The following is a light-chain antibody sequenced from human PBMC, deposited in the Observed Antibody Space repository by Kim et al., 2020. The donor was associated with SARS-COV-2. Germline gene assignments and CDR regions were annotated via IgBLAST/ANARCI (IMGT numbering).Light chain of an antibody. CDR3: NSRDSSEKHLI. CDR1: TLRTSL. Sequence: ALGQPVNITCQGDTLRTSLASWYHQKPGQAPVLASYGKNSRPSGSPDRFSASSSGNTASLTITGAQAEDEADYYCNSRDSSEKHLIFGTGTKVTVL. V-gene: IGLV3-19*01. CDR2: GKN. J-gene: IGLJ1*01.